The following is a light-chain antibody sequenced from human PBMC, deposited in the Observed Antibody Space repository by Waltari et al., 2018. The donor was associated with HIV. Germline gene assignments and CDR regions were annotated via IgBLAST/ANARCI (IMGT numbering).Light chain of an antibody. CDR1: SSDVGGYNY. J-gene: IGLJ2*01. Sequence: QSALTQPPSASGSPGQSVTISCTGTSSDVGGYNYVSWYQQRPGKAPKLMIYEGSKRPSGVPDRFAGSQSGNTASLTVSGLQAEDEADYYCSSYAGSNNLVFGGGTKLTVL. CDR3: SSYAGSNNLV. V-gene: IGLV2-8*01. CDR2: EGS.